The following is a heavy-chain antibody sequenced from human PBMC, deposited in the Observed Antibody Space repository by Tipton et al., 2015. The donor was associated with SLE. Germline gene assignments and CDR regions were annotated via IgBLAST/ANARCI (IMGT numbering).Heavy chain of an antibody. CDR1: GFTFSSCA. CDR2: ISGSGDTT. D-gene: IGHD1-26*01. J-gene: IGHJ3*02. CDR3: ARGILGDPVAFDM. Sequence: SLRLSCAASGFTFSSCAMSWVRQAPGKGLEWISSISGSGDTTYYADSVKGRFTISRDNSKTTVYLQMNSLTVEDTALYYCARGILGDPVAFDMWGQGTMGIVSS. V-gene: IGHV3-23*01.